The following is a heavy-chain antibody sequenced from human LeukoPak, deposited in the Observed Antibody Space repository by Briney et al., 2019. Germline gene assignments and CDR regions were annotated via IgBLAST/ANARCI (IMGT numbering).Heavy chain of an antibody. J-gene: IGHJ3*02. CDR2: ISYDGSNK. D-gene: IGHD2-21*02. CDR3: AKDLYGDYRHAVDI. Sequence: GGSLRLSCAASGFTFSSYGMHWVRQAPGRGREWVAVISYDGSNKYYADSVKGRFTISRDSSKNTLYLQMNSLRAEDTAVYYCAKDLYGDYRHAVDIWGQGTMVTVSS. V-gene: IGHV3-30*18. CDR1: GFTFSSYG.